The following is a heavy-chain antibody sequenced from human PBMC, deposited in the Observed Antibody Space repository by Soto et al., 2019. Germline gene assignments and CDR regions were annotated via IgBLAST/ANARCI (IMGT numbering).Heavy chain of an antibody. CDR3: ARLACSTTRCFTYFDY. V-gene: IGHV4-59*08. Sequence: PSETLSLTCTVSGGSISGYYWTWIRQPPGKGLELIGYIYSSGNTNYNPSLQSRVTISVDTSKNQFSLKLSSVTAADTAVYFCARLACSTTRCFTYFDYWGQGALVTVSS. CDR2: IYSSGNT. D-gene: IGHD2-2*02. J-gene: IGHJ4*02. CDR1: GGSISGYY.